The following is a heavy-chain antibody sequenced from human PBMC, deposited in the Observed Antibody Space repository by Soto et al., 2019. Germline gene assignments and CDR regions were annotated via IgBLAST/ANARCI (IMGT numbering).Heavy chain of an antibody. CDR3: ASRGGNGYCSGGSCKPFDY. Sequence: SVKVSCKASGGTFSSYAISWVRQAPGQGLEWMGGIIPIFGTANYAQKFQGRVTITADKSTSTAYMELSSLRSEDTAVYYCASRGGNGYCSGGSCKPFDYWGQGTLVTVSS. J-gene: IGHJ4*02. CDR2: IIPIFGTA. CDR1: GGTFSSYA. V-gene: IGHV1-69*06. D-gene: IGHD2-15*01.